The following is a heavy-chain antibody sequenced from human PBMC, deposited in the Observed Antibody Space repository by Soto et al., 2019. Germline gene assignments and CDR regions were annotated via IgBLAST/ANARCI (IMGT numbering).Heavy chain of an antibody. Sequence: PGESLKISCKGSGYSFTSYWISWVRQMPGKGLEWMGRIDPSDSYTNYSPSFQGHVTISADKSISTAYLQWSSLKASDTAMYYCARQPYLRDGYNYYYYYGMDVWGQGTTVTVSS. CDR1: GYSFTSYW. J-gene: IGHJ6*02. CDR2: IDPSDSYT. CDR3: ARQPYLRDGYNYYYYYGMDV. V-gene: IGHV5-10-1*01. D-gene: IGHD6-25*01.